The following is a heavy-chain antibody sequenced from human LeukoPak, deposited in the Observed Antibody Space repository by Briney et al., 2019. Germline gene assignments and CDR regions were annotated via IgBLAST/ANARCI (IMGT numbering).Heavy chain of an antibody. CDR1: GFTFSSYA. J-gene: IGHJ3*02. CDR3: ARGNSDYPFDI. V-gene: IGHV3-30-3*01. CDR2: ISYDGSNK. D-gene: IGHD4/OR15-4a*01. Sequence: GGSLRLSCAASGFTFSSYAMHWVRQAPGKGLEWVAVISYDGSNKYYADSVKGRFTISRDNSKNTLYLQMNSLRAEDTAVYYCARGNSDYPFDIWGQGTMVTVSS.